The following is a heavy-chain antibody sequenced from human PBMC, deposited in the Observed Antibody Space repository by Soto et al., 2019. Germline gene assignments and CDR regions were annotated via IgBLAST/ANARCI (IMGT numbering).Heavy chain of an antibody. CDR1: GGTFSSYG. D-gene: IGHD6-13*01. CDR3: ARGEAARYYHGMDV. Sequence: GASVKVSCTASGGTFSSYGISWVRQAPGQGLEWMGGIIPIFGTANYAQKFQGRVTITADESTSTAYMELSSLRSEDTAVHYCARGEAARYYHGMDVWGQGTTVTVSS. CDR2: IIPIFGTA. V-gene: IGHV1-69*13. J-gene: IGHJ6*02.